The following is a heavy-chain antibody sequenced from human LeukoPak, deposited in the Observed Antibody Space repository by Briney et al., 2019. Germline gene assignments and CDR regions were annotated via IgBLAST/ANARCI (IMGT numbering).Heavy chain of an antibody. Sequence: PSETLSLTCTVSGGSISSYYWSWIRQPAGKGLEWIGRIYTSGSTNYNPSLKSRVTMSVDTSKNQFSLKLSSVTAADTAVYYCARDRQQLVPWYYCYMDVWGKGTTVTVSS. J-gene: IGHJ6*03. CDR2: IYTSGST. D-gene: IGHD6-13*01. CDR1: GGSISSYY. CDR3: ARDRQQLVPWYYCYMDV. V-gene: IGHV4-4*07.